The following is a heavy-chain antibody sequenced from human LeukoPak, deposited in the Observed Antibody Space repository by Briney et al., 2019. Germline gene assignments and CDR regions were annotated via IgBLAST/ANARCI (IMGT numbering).Heavy chain of an antibody. CDR1: SGSISSGGYY. CDR3: ARDLFRRQRLGLIDS. Sequence: PSETLSLTCTVSSGSISSGGYYWTWIRQHPGKGLEWIGYIYYSGSTSYNPSLKSRLTMSVDTSKNQFSLKLSSVTAADTAVYYCARDLFRRQRLGLIDSWGQGTLVTVSS. V-gene: IGHV4-31*03. D-gene: IGHD6-25*01. CDR2: IYYSGST. J-gene: IGHJ4*02.